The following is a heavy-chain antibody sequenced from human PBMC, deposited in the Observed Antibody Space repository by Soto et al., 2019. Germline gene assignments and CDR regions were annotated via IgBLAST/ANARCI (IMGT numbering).Heavy chain of an antibody. Sequence: GGSLRLSCAASGFTFSSYAMSWVRQAPGKGLEWVSAISRSGGSTYYADSVKGRFTISRDNSKNTLYLQMNSLRAEDTAVYYCAKDRGHQVVKQYFDYWGQGTLVTVSS. D-gene: IGHD2-15*01. CDR3: AKDRGHQVVKQYFDY. J-gene: IGHJ4*02. CDR2: ISRSGGST. CDR1: GFTFSSYA. V-gene: IGHV3-23*01.